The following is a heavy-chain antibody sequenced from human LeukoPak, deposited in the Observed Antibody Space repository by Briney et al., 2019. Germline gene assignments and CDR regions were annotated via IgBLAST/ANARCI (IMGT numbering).Heavy chain of an antibody. Sequence: SVKVSCKASGGTFSSYPISWVRQAPGQGLEWMGGIIPIFGTANYAQKFQGRVTITADESTSTAYMELRSLRSEDAAVYYCARDQQLVRVGATKDGAFDIWGQGTMVTVSS. CDR3: ARDQQLVRVGATKDGAFDI. D-gene: IGHD1-26*01. CDR2: IIPIFGTA. V-gene: IGHV1-69*13. J-gene: IGHJ3*02. CDR1: GGTFSSYP.